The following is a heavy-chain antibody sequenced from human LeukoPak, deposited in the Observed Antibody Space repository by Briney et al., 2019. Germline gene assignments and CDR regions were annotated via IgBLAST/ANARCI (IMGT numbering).Heavy chain of an antibody. D-gene: IGHD2-21*01. V-gene: IGHV3-23*01. CDR1: GFTFSSYA. CDR3: ARVFGIYYFDF. CDR2: ISGSGDNT. J-gene: IGHJ4*02. Sequence: GGSLRLSCAASGFTFSSYAMSWVRQVPGKGLEWVSVISGSGDNTYYADSVKGRFTISRDNSKNMLYLQMNSLRAEDTAVYYCARVFGIYYFDFWGQGTLVTVSS.